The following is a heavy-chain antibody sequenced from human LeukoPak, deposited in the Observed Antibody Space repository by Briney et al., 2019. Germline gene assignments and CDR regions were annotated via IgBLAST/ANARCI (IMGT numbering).Heavy chain of an antibody. D-gene: IGHD4-23*01. Sequence: GGSLRLSCAASGFTFDDYAMHWVRQAPGKGLEWVSGISWNSGSIGYADSVKGRFTISRDNAKNSLYLQMNSLRAEDTAVYYCARDFGRWFIDYWGQGTLVTVSS. CDR2: ISWNSGSI. CDR3: ARDFGRWFIDY. V-gene: IGHV3-9*01. CDR1: GFTFDDYA. J-gene: IGHJ4*02.